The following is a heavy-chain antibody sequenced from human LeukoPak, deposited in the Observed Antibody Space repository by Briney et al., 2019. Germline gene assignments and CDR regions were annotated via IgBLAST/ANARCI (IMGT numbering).Heavy chain of an antibody. J-gene: IGHJ4*02. CDR1: GFTFSSYA. CDR2: ISGSGFST. Sequence: GGSLRLSCAASGFTFSSYAMSWVRQAPGKGLEWVSGISGSGFSTYYADSVKGRFTISRDNSKNTLYLQMNSLRAEDTAVYYCGRLAHNAWYAIDFWGQGTLVTVSS. CDR3: GRLAHNAWYAIDF. V-gene: IGHV3-23*01. D-gene: IGHD2-2*01.